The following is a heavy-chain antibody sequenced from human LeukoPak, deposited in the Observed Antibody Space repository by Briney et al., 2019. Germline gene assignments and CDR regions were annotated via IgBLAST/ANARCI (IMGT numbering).Heavy chain of an antibody. J-gene: IGHJ4*02. CDR3: AKAKTIVGTFGFDY. Sequence: GASVKVSCKASGYTFTDYYMYWVRQAPGQGREWVGRINPNSGGTNYAQKFQGRVTMTRDTSISTAYMELTRLTSDDTAVYYCAKAKTIVGTFGFDYWGQGTLVTVSS. D-gene: IGHD2/OR15-2a*01. CDR2: INPNSGGT. V-gene: IGHV1-2*06. CDR1: GYTFTDYY.